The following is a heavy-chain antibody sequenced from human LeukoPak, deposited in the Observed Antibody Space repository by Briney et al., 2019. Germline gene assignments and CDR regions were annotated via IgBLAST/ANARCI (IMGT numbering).Heavy chain of an antibody. J-gene: IGHJ4*02. D-gene: IGHD3-10*01. CDR2: INHSGST. CDR1: GGSISSSSYY. Sequence: SETLSLTCTVSGGSISSSSYYWSWIRQPPGKGLEWIGEINHSGSTNYNPSLKSRVTISVDTSKNQFSLKLSSVTAADTAVYYCARGAVDGSGSYSYYFDYWGQGTLVTVSS. V-gene: IGHV4-39*07. CDR3: ARGAVDGSGSYSYYFDY.